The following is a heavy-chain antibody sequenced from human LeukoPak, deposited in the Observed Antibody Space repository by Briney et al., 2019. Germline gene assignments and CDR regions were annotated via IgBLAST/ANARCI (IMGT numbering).Heavy chain of an antibody. Sequence: KSSETLSLTCTVSCGSISAYYWSWIRQPAGKGPEWIGRIYTGGTIYNPSLQSRVAISVDKSKNQISLRLNSVTAADTAIYYCVRDLDYWGQGTLVTVSS. CDR3: VRDLDY. CDR1: CGSISAYY. CDR2: IYTGGT. J-gene: IGHJ4*02. V-gene: IGHV4-4*07.